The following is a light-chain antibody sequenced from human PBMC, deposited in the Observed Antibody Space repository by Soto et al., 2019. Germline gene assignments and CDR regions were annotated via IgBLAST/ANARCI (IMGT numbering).Light chain of an antibody. CDR3: QQYNTYSI. Sequence: DIQLTQFPSTLSASVGDRVTITCRTSQTVHNWLAWYQQTPGKAPKLLISRASTLESGVPSRFSGSGSGSEFTLTISSLQPDDVATYYCQQYNTYSIFGQGTKLEIK. CDR2: RAS. J-gene: IGKJ1*01. V-gene: IGKV1-5*03. CDR1: QTVHNW.